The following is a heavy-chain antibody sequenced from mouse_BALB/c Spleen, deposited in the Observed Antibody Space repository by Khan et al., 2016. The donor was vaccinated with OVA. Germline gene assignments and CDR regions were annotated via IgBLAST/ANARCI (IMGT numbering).Heavy chain of an antibody. J-gene: IGHJ2*01. CDR2: IDPPNGNT. Sequence: EVQLQESGAELVKSGATVKLSCTASGLTIKDNYMYWLQQRPEQGLEWIGRIDPPNGNTKYEQKVQGKATIPADTSYNTAYLQLSSLTSEDTAVYYCARKARKWGQGTIL. CDR1: GLTIKDNY. CDR3: ARKARK. V-gene: IGHV14-3*02.